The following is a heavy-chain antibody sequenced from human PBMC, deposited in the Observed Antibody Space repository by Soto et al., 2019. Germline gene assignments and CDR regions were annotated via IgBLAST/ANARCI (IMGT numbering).Heavy chain of an antibody. Sequence: QVQLVESGGGVVQPGRSLRLSCAASGFPFSTYALHWIRQAPGKGLEWVAVISYHGLTTYYADPVQGRFTISRDNSENTLYLQMNGLRAEDTAGYYCATEPRVLTPEDYCFDHWGQGTLVTVSS. CDR3: ATEPRVLTPEDYCFDH. V-gene: IGHV3-30-3*01. J-gene: IGHJ4*02. CDR2: ISYHGLTT. CDR1: GFPFSTYA.